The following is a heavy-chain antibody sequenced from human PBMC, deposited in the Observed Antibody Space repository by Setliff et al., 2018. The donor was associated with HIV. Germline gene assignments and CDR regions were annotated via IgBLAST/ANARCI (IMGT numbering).Heavy chain of an antibody. D-gene: IGHD6-13*01. J-gene: IGHJ5*02. CDR3: ARPVRGSWYSWFDP. Sequence: SETLSLTCTVSGFSISSGFYWGWIRQPPGKGLEWSGSIYPSVSINYNPSLKSRVTISIDASKNQFSLKLSSVTAADTAVYYCARPVRGSWYSWFDPWGQGTLATVS. CDR2: IYPSVSI. V-gene: IGHV4-38-2*02. CDR1: GFSISSGFY.